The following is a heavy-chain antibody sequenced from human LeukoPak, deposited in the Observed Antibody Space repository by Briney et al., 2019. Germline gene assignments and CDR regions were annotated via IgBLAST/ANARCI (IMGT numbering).Heavy chain of an antibody. CDR3: AREPGGYYDSSGFLDY. J-gene: IGHJ4*02. CDR2: INRDGSIT. Sequence: TGGSLRLSCAASGFTFASYWMHWVRQAPGKGLVWVSRINRDGSITSYADSVKGRFTITRDSAKNTLYLQMNSLRAEDTAEYFCAREPGGYYDSSGFLDYWGQGTVVTVSS. CDR1: GFTFASYW. D-gene: IGHD3-22*01. V-gene: IGHV3-74*01.